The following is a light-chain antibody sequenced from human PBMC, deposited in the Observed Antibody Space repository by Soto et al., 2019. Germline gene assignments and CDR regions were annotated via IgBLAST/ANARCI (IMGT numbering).Light chain of an antibody. CDR1: SSDVGGYNY. CDR3: SSYTSSSTHDVV. Sequence: QSALTQPASVSGSPGQSITISCTGTSSDVGGYNYVSWYQQHPGKAPKLMIYDVSNRPSGVSNRFSGSKSGNTASLTISGRQAEDEADYYCSSYTSSSTHDVVFGGGTQLTVL. V-gene: IGLV2-14*01. CDR2: DVS. J-gene: IGLJ2*01.